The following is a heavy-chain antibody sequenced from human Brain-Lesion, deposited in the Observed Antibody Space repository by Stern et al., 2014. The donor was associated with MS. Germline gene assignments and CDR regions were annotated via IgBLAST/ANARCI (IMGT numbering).Heavy chain of an antibody. V-gene: IGHV4-39*02. Sequence: QVQLVQSGPGLVKPSETLSLTCTVAGGSVSSTSYAWAWIRQPPGKGLEWIGTIYYSGNTYYSPSLTTRLPISLDTSKNHFSMHRGCVTAADTAVYYCAGEEDIRYCSGGSCTGNWFDPWGQGTLVTVSS. J-gene: IGHJ5*02. CDR2: IYYSGNT. CDR1: GGSVSSTSYA. CDR3: AGEEDIRYCSGGSCTGNWFDP. D-gene: IGHD2-15*01.